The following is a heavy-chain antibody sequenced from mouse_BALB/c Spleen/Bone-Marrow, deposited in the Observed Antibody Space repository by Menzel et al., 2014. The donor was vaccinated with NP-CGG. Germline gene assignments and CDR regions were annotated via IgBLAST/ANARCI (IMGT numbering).Heavy chain of an antibody. CDR1: GYAFSSYW. CDR2: IYPGDGDT. D-gene: IGHD1-1*01. Sequence: VQLQQSGAELVRPGSSVKISCKASGYAFSSYWMNWVKQRPGQGLEWIGQIYPGDGDTNYNGKFKGKATLTADKSPSTAYMQLSSLTSEDSAVYFCARRGYYYGSSYVDYWGQGTTLTGSS. J-gene: IGHJ2*01. CDR3: ARRGYYYGSSYVDY. V-gene: IGHV1-80*01.